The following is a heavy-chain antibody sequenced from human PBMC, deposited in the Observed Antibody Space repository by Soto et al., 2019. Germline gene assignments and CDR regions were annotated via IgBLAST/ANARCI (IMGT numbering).Heavy chain of an antibody. CDR2: INHSGST. Sequence: KASETLSLTCAVYGGSFSGYYWSWIRQPPGKGLEWIGEINHSGSTNYNPSLKSRVTISVDTSKNLFSLKLSSVTAADTAVYYCARGRDIVVVVAASSWFDPWGQGTLVTVSS. CDR1: GGSFSGYY. V-gene: IGHV4-34*01. D-gene: IGHD2-15*01. CDR3: ARGRDIVVVVAASSWFDP. J-gene: IGHJ5*02.